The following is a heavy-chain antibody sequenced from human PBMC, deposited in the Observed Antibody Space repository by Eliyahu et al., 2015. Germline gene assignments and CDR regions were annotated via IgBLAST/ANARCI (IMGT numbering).Heavy chain of an antibody. V-gene: IGHV3-9*01. D-gene: IGHD4-17*01. CDR3: AKDYGDHGPFDY. CDR2: ISWNSGSI. Sequence: EVQLVESGGGLVQPGRSLXLXCXXSGFPFDXYAMHWVRQXPGKGLEWVSGISWNSGSIGYADSVKGRFTISRDNAKNSLYLQMNSLRAEDTALYYCAKDYGDHGPFDYWGQGTLVTVSS. J-gene: IGHJ4*02. CDR1: GFPFDXYA.